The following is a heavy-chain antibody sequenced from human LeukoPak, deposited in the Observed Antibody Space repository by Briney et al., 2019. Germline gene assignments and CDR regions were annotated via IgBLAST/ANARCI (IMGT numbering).Heavy chain of an antibody. V-gene: IGHV4-59*01. J-gene: IGHJ3*02. CDR2: IDDSGNT. CDR3: ARSDYHNSGSHTVFDAFDI. D-gene: IGHD3-10*01. CDR1: GGSISRYY. Sequence: SETLSLTCTVSGGSISRYYWSWIRRPPGKGLEWIGYIDDSGNTNYNPSLKSQVTISVDKSKNQFSLKLNFVTAADTAMYYCARSDYHNSGSHTVFDAFDIWGQGTRVTVSS.